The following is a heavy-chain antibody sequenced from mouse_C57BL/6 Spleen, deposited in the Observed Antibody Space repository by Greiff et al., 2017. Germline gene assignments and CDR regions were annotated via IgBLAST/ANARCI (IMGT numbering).Heavy chain of an antibody. Sequence: EVQLQESGPELVKPGASVKMSCKASGYTFTDYNMPWVKQSHGKSLEWIGYINPNNGGTSYNQKFKGKATLTVNKSSSTAYMELRSLTSEDSAVYYCASRDYSNPYYAMDYWGQGTSVTVSS. CDR2: INPNNGGT. CDR3: ASRDYSNPYYAMDY. CDR1: GYTFTDYN. D-gene: IGHD2-5*01. V-gene: IGHV1-22*01. J-gene: IGHJ4*01.